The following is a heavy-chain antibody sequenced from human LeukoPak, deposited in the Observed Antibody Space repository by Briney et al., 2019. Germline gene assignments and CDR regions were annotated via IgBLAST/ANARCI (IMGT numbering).Heavy chain of an antibody. CDR1: GGTFSSYA. V-gene: IGHV1-69*13. Sequence: GASVKVSCKASGGTFSSYAISWVRQAPGQGLEWMGGIIPIFGTANYAQKFQGRVTITADESTSTAYMELSSLRSEDTAVYYCATDRRYSSGWYVSGSDAFDIWGQGTMVTVSS. J-gene: IGHJ3*02. CDR2: IIPIFGTA. D-gene: IGHD6-19*01. CDR3: ATDRRYSSGWYVSGSDAFDI.